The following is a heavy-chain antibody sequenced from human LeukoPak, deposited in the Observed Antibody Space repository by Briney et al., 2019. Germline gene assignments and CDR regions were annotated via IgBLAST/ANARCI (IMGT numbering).Heavy chain of an antibody. CDR1: GLTVRSNY. Sequence: GGSLSLFCAASGLTVRSNYMRWARQARGKGLEWVSYSYSGGSTYYADSVKGRFTISRDNSKNTLYLQMNSLRAEDTAVYYCARDALMTMIARQYAFDIWGQGTMVTVSS. J-gene: IGHJ3*02. V-gene: IGHV3-66*01. D-gene: IGHD3-22*01. CDR2: SYSGGST. CDR3: ARDALMTMIARQYAFDI.